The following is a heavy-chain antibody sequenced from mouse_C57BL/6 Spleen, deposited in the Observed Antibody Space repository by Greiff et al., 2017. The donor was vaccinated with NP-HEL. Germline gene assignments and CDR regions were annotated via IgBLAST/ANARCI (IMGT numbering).Heavy chain of an antibody. Sequence: LVESGPELVKPGASVKISCKASGYSFTDYNMNWVKQSNGKSLEWIGVINPNYGTTIYNQKFKGKATLTVDQSSSTAYMQLNSLTSEDAAVYYCASPYYGSSYWYFDVWGTGTTVTVSS. CDR1: GYSFTDYN. D-gene: IGHD1-1*01. J-gene: IGHJ1*03. CDR2: INPNYGTT. V-gene: IGHV1-39*01. CDR3: ASPYYGSSYWYFDV.